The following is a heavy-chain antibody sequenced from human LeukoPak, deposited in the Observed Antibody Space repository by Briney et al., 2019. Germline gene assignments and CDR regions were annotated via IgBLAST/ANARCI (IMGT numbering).Heavy chain of an antibody. V-gene: IGHV4-34*01. CDR2: INHSGST. Sequence: SETLSLTCAVYGGSFSGYYWSWIRQPPGKGLEWIGEINHSGSTNYNPSLKSRVTISVDTSKNQFSLKLSSVTAADTAVYYCAGRRYYYCSGSYYVDYWGQGTLVTVSS. CDR3: AGRRYYYCSGSYYVDY. J-gene: IGHJ4*02. CDR1: GGSFSGYY. D-gene: IGHD3-10*01.